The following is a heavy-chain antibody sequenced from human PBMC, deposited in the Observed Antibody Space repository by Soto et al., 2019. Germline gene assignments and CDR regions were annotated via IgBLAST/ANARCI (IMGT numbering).Heavy chain of an antibody. V-gene: IGHV1-3*01. CDR3: VRRHVSATGIDWFDP. CDR1: GYTFTSYG. CDR2: INAANGDT. Sequence: ASVKVSCKASGYTFTSYGIHWVRQAPGQRLEWMGWINAANGDTKYSPKFQGRVTITRDTSASTAYMELSSLRSEDTAVYYCVRRHVSATGIDWFDPWGQGTLVSVSS. J-gene: IGHJ5*02. D-gene: IGHD6-13*01.